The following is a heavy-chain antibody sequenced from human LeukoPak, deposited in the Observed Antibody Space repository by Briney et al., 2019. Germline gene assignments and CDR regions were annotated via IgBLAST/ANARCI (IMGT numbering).Heavy chain of an antibody. J-gene: IGHJ4*02. D-gene: IGHD3-22*01. CDR2: ISSSSSYI. V-gene: IGHV3-21*04. CDR3: ATRSGGYHMPTYFDY. Sequence: KTGGSLRLSCAASGFTFFSYTMNWVRQAPGKGLEWVSSISSSSSYIYYADSVKGRLTISRDNSKNTLYLQMNSLRSEDTAVYYCATRSGGYHMPTYFDYWGQGTLVTVSS. CDR1: GFTFFSYT.